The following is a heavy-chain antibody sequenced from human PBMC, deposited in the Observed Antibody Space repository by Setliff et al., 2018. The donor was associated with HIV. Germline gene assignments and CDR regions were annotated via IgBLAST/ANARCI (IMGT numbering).Heavy chain of an antibody. Sequence: ASVKVSCKASGYTFSSYAMHWVRQAPGQRLEWMGWINAGNGNTKYSQKLQGRVTITRDTSADTAYMQLDRLGSDDTAVYYCARDSSGWTRRNWFDPWGQGTLVTVSS. J-gene: IGHJ5*02. D-gene: IGHD6-19*01. CDR3: ARDSSGWTRRNWFDP. CDR1: GYTFSSYA. CDR2: INAGNGNT. V-gene: IGHV1-3*01.